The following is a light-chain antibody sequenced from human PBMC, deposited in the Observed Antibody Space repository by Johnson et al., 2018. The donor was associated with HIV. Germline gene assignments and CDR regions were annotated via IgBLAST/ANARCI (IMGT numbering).Light chain of an antibody. V-gene: IGLV1-51*02. J-gene: IGLJ1*01. Sequence: QSVLTQPPSVSAAPGQKVTISCSGSSSNIGTNYVSWYQQLPGTAPKLLMFENNQRPSGIPDRFSGSKSGTSATLGITGLQTGDEADYYCKTWDSRLSVGHVFGTGTKVTVL. CDR3: KTWDSRLSVGHV. CDR1: SSNIGTNY. CDR2: ENN.